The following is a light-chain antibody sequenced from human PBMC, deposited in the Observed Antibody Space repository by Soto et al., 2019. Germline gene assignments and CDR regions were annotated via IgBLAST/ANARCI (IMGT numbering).Light chain of an antibody. CDR3: GICDSSLSAVV. CDR1: SSNIGNNF. CDR2: DNN. V-gene: IGLV1-51*01. Sequence: QSVLTQPPSVSAAPGQKVTISCSGSSSNIGNNFVSWYQQLPGTAPKLLIYDNNKRPSGIPDRFSGSKSDTSATLGITGLQTGDEADYHCGICDSSLSAVVFGGGTKVTVL. J-gene: IGLJ2*01.